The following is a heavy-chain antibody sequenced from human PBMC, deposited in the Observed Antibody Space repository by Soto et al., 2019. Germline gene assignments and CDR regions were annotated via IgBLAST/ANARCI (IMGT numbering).Heavy chain of an antibody. CDR3: ARDTGGSDGMDV. D-gene: IGHD3-16*01. V-gene: IGHV4-59*01. CDR2: IYYSGST. Sequence: SETLSLTCTVSGGSISSYYWSWIRQPPGKGLEWIGYIYYSGSTNYNPSLKSRVTISVDTSKNQFSLKLSSVTAADTAVYYCARDTGGSDGMDVWGQGTTVTVSS. CDR1: GGSISSYY. J-gene: IGHJ6*02.